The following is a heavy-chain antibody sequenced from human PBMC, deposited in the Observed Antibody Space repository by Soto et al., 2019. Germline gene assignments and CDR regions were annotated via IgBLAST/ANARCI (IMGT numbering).Heavy chain of an antibody. J-gene: IGHJ5*01. Sequence: QVPLVQSGAEVKKPGSSVTVSCKASGGTFSSYAIHWVRQAPGQGLEWMGGIIPMYGPAKYAQKFQGRVTVPPDGTKTNCYMEPTRLTSPSPAGYFRARVSSKGRGVNDNGFDPWGQRTLVTVSS. CDR2: IIPMYGPA. CDR3: ARVSSKGRGVNDNGFDP. V-gene: IGHV1-69*01. CDR1: GGTFSSYA. D-gene: IGHD3-10*01.